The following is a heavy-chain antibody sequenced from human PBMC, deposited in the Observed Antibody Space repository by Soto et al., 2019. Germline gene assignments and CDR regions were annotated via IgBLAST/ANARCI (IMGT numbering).Heavy chain of an antibody. Sequence: PGGSLRLSCAASGFTFSSYSMNWVRQALGKGLEWVSSISSSSSYIYYADSVKGRFTISRDNAKNSLYLQMNSLRAEDTAVYYCARDGPLKGYSYGRDAFDIWGQGTMVTVSS. V-gene: IGHV3-21*01. D-gene: IGHD5-18*01. J-gene: IGHJ3*02. CDR1: GFTFSSYS. CDR2: ISSSSSYI. CDR3: ARDGPLKGYSYGRDAFDI.